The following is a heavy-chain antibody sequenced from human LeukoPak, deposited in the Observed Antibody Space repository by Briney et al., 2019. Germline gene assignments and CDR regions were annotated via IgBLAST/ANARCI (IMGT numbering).Heavy chain of an antibody. J-gene: IGHJ5*02. V-gene: IGHV4-39*07. CDR3: ARVPGVYYDRLTGYGSGWFDP. CDR1: GGSISSSSYY. Sequence: SETLSLTCTVSGGSISSSSYYWGWVRQPPGKGLEWIGTVYHSGSTYYNPSLRSRVTISVEASKNQFSLKVRSMTAADTAVYYCARVPGVYYDRLTGYGSGWFDPWGQGTLVTVSS. CDR2: VYHSGST. D-gene: IGHD3-9*01.